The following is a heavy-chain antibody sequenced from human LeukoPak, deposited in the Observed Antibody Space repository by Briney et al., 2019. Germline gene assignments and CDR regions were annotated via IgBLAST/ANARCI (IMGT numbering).Heavy chain of an antibody. J-gene: IGHJ4*02. CDR1: GFTFSSYS. D-gene: IGHD6-13*01. V-gene: IGHV3-21*01. CDR2: ISSSSSYI. CDR3: ARAIVAAAGIDY. Sequence: PGGSLRLSCAASGFTFSSYSMNWVRQAPGKGLEWVSSISSSSSYIYYADSVKGRFTISRDNAKNSLYLQMNSLRAEDTAVYYCARAIVAAAGIDYWGQGTLVTVSS.